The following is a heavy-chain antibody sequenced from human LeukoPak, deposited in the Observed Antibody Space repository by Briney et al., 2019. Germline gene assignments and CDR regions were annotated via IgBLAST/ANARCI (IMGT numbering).Heavy chain of an antibody. D-gene: IGHD4-17*01. CDR2: INPSGGST. J-gene: IGHJ5*02. V-gene: IGHV1-46*01. CDR3: ASHMTTVTHGPFDP. CDR1: GYTFTIYY. Sequence: GASVRVSCKASGYTFTIYYMHWVRQAPGQGLEWMGIINPSGGSTSYAQKFQGRVTMTRDTSTSTVYMELSSLRSEDTAVYYCASHMTTVTHGPFDPWGQGTLVTVSS.